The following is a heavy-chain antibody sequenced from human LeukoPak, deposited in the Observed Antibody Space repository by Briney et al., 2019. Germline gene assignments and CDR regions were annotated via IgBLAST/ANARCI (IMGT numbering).Heavy chain of an antibody. J-gene: IGHJ4*02. Sequence: AGGSLRLSCAASGFTFDDYAMHWVRQAPGKGLEWVSGISWNSGSIGYADSAKGRFTISRDNAKNSLYLQMNSLRAEDTALYYCAKDTEMAALYYFDYWGQGTLVTVSS. CDR1: GFTFDDYA. CDR3: AKDTEMAALYYFDY. CDR2: ISWNSGSI. D-gene: IGHD5-24*01. V-gene: IGHV3-9*01.